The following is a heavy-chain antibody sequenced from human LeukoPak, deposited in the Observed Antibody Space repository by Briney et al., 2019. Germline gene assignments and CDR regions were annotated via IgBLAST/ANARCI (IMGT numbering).Heavy chain of an antibody. Sequence: PGGSLRLSCEASGFTFTNAWMNWVRQAPGKGPEWVSVIYSGGSTYYADSVKGRFTISRDNSKNTLYLQMNSLRAEDTAVYYCARAGRAYSSGWSYIGYWGQGTLVTVSS. J-gene: IGHJ4*02. CDR2: IYSGGST. D-gene: IGHD6-19*01. CDR3: ARAGRAYSSGWSYIGY. CDR1: GFTFTNAW. V-gene: IGHV3-66*01.